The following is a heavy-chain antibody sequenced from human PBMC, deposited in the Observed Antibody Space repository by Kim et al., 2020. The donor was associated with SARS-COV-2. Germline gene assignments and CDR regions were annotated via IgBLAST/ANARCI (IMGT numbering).Heavy chain of an antibody. V-gene: IGHV4-59*01. CDR3: ARASSLYSSGYYALDY. Sequence: SETLSLTCTVSGGSISSYYWSWIRQPPGKGLEWIGYIYYSRSTNYNPSLKSRVTISIDTSKNQFSLKLSSVTAADTAVYYCARASSLYSSGYYALDYWGQGTLVTVSS. CDR2: IYYSRST. D-gene: IGHD3-22*01. J-gene: IGHJ4*02. CDR1: GGSISSYY.